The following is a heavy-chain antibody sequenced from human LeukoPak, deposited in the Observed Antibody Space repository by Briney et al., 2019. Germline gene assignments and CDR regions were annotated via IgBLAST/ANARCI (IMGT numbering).Heavy chain of an antibody. D-gene: IGHD2-2*01. J-gene: IGHJ4*02. CDR1: GYTFTSYY. Sequence: SSVKVSCKASGYTFTSYYMHWVRQAPGQGLEWMGIINPSGGSTSYAQKFQGRVTMTRDTSTSTVYMELSSLRSEDTAVYYCARLFLEYQLQDYWGQGTLVTVSS. V-gene: IGHV1-46*01. CDR2: INPSGGST. CDR3: ARLFLEYQLQDY.